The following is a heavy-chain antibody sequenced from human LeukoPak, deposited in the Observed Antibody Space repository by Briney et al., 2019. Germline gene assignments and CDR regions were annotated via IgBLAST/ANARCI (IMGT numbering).Heavy chain of an antibody. V-gene: IGHV1-18*01. CDR3: ARCADIVVVPADHFDY. D-gene: IGHD2-2*01. CDR1: GYTFTSYG. CDR2: ISAYNGNT. Sequence: ASVKVSCKASGYTFTSYGISWVRQAPGQGLEWMGWISAYNGNTNYAQKLQGRVTMTTDTSTSTAYMELRSPRSDDTAVYYCARCADIVVVPADHFDYWGQGTLVTVSS. J-gene: IGHJ4*02.